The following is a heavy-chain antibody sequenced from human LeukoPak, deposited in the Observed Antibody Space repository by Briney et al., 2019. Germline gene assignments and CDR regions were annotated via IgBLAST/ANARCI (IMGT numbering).Heavy chain of an antibody. V-gene: IGHV3-21*01. Sequence: PGGSLRLSCAASGFIFSSYSMNWVRQAPGKGLEWVSSISSSSSHIFYADSVKGRFTISRDNSKNTLYLQMNSLRAEDTAVYYCASPPGAFFDYWGQGTLVTVSS. CDR3: ASPPGAFFDY. CDR1: GFIFSSYS. J-gene: IGHJ4*02. D-gene: IGHD7-27*01. CDR2: ISSSSSHI.